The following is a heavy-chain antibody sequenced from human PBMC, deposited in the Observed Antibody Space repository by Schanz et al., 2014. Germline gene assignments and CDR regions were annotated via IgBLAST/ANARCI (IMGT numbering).Heavy chain of an antibody. CDR2: ISYDGNNQ. CDR1: GFTFNDYA. Sequence: QVQLVESGGGVVQPGRSLKLSCAASGFTFNDYAMHWVRQAPGKGLEWVAVISYDGNNQYYADSVKGRFTISRDNSKNTLYLQMNSLRAEDTALYYCASERGYSYGYGAFDIWGQGTMVTVSS. D-gene: IGHD5-18*01. CDR3: ASERGYSYGYGAFDI. V-gene: IGHV3-30*04. J-gene: IGHJ3*02.